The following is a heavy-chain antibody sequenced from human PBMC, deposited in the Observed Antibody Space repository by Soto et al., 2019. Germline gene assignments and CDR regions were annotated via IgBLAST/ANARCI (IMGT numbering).Heavy chain of an antibody. Sequence: GGSLRLSCAASGFTFSSYAMSWVRQAPGKGLEWVSVISGSGGSTYYADSVKGRFTNSRDNSKNTLYLQMNSLKAGDTAVYYCAIDWWGKGHSSAWYYFDYWGQGTLVTVSS. CDR1: GFTFSSYA. J-gene: IGHJ4*02. V-gene: IGHV3-23*01. CDR2: ISGSGGST. D-gene: IGHD3-16*01. CDR3: AIDWWGKGHSSAWYYFDY.